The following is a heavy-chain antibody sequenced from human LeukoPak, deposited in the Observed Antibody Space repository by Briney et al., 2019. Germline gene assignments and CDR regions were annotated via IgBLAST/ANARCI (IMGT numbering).Heavy chain of an antibody. Sequence: PGGSLRLACAASGFTFSNYWMDWVRQAPVKGLEWVSLIDSNSNFINYADSVKGRFTISRDNAKKSLYLEMNSLRAEDTPVYYCAKDSHSWSRDYWGQGTLVTVSS. CDR3: AKDSHSWSRDY. CDR1: GFTFSNYW. V-gene: IGHV3-21*01. J-gene: IGHJ4*02. D-gene: IGHD6-13*01. CDR2: IDSNSNFI.